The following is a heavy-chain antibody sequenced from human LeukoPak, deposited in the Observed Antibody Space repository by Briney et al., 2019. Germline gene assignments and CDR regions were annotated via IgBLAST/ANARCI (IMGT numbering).Heavy chain of an antibody. CDR3: AKTYYYYGSGSYMYFDC. J-gene: IGHJ4*02. CDR1: GFTFSSYA. V-gene: IGHV3-23*01. Sequence: AGGSLRLSCAASGFTFSSYAMSWVRQAPGKGLEWVSAISGSGGSTYYADSVKGRFTISRDNSKNTLYLQMNSLRAEDTAVYYCAKTYYYYGSGSYMYFDCWGQGTLVTVSS. CDR2: ISGSGGST. D-gene: IGHD3-10*01.